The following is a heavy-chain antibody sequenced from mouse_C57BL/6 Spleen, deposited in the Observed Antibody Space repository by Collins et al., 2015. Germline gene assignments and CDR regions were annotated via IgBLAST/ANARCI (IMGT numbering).Heavy chain of an antibody. CDR3: ARGTTVVANRYFDV. V-gene: IGHV1-14*01. CDR1: GYTFTSYV. Sequence: EVQLQQSGPELVKPGASVKMSCKASGYTFTSYVMHWVKQKPGQGLEWIGYINPYNDGTKYNEKFKGKATLTSDKSSSTAYMELSSLTSEDSAVYYCARGTTVVANRYFDVWGAGTTVTVSS. D-gene: IGHD1-1*01. CDR2: INPYNDGT. J-gene: IGHJ1*01.